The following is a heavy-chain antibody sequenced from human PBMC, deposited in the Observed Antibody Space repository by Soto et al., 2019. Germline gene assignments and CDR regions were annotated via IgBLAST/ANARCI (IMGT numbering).Heavy chain of an antibody. J-gene: IGHJ4*02. CDR3: ASSVVVPSTMNYFDY. CDR2: IFPADSDT. CDR1: GYSFSNYW. Sequence: GESLKISCKGYGYSFSNYWIAWVRQMPGKGLEWMGIIFPADSDTKYSPSFQGQVTISADKSISTAYLQWSSLKASDTAMYYCASSVVVPSTMNYFDYWGQGSLVTVS. V-gene: IGHV5-51*01. D-gene: IGHD2-15*01.